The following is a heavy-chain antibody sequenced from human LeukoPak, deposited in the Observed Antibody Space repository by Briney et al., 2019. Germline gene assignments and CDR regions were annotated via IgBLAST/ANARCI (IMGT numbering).Heavy chain of an antibody. Sequence: ASVTVSCKTSGYSFTDYYMHWVRQAPGQGLEWMGWINPNSDGTSSAQKFQGRVTMTRDTASTTVYMEVSWLTSDDPAIYYCARADRLDGGPYLIGPWGQGTLVTVSS. J-gene: IGHJ5*02. CDR1: GYSFTDYY. CDR2: INPNSDGT. CDR3: ARADRLDGGPYLIGP. V-gene: IGHV1-2*02. D-gene: IGHD2-21*01.